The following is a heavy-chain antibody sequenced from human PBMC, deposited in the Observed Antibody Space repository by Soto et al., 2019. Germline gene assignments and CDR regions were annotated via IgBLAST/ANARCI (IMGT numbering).Heavy chain of an antibody. V-gene: IGHV3-30*18. CDR1: GFTFSSYG. CDR2: ISYDGSNK. J-gene: IGHJ4*02. D-gene: IGHD5-18*01. CDR3: AKAGIQLWFMSPNPPDY. Sequence: GGSLRISCAASGFTFSSYGMHWVRQAPGKGLEWVAVISYDGSNKYYADSVKGRFTISRDNSKNTLYLQMNGLRAEDTAVYYCAKAGIQLWFMSPNPPDYWGQGTLVTVSS.